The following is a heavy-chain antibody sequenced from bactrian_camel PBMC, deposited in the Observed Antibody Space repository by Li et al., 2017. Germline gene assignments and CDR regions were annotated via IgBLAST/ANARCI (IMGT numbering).Heavy chain of an antibody. CDR2: INSGGGST. J-gene: IGHJ6*01. CDR3: AGFKIGGY. CDR1: GFTFRCYA. Sequence: DVQLVESGGGLVQPGGSLRVACAAYGFTFRCYAMSWVRQAPGKGFEWVSHINSGGGSTWYADSVKGRFTISRDNAKNTVYLQLNSLKTEVMGMYHCAGFKIGGYWGQGTQVTVS. V-gene: IGHV3S40*01.